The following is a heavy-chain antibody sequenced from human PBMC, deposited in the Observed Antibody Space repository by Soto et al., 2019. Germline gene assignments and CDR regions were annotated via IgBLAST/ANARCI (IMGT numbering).Heavy chain of an antibody. CDR2: IWYDGSNK. CDR1: GFTFSSCG. Sequence: QVQLVESGGGVVQPGRSLRLSCAASGFTFSSCGMHWVRQAPGKGLEWGAVIWYDGSNKYYAGSVKGRFTISRDNSKNTLYLQMNSLRAEDTAVYYCARDGITPLTGYSSGWYLGYWGQGTLVTVSS. CDR3: ARDGITPLTGYSSGWYLGY. D-gene: IGHD6-19*01. V-gene: IGHV3-33*01. J-gene: IGHJ4*02.